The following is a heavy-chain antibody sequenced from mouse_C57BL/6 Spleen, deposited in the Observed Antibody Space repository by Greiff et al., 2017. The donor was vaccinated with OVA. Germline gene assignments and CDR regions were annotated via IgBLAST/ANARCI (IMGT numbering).Heavy chain of an antibody. D-gene: IGHD1-1*02. CDR2: IDPETGGT. J-gene: IGHJ3*01. Sequence: QVQLKQSGAELVRPGASVTLSCKASGYTFTDYEMHWVKQTPVHGLEWIGAIDPETGGTAYNQKFKGKAILTADKSSSTAYMELRSLTSEDSAVYYCTRDYPSWFAYWGQGTLVTVSA. V-gene: IGHV1-15*01. CDR1: GYTFTDYE. CDR3: TRDYPSWFAY.